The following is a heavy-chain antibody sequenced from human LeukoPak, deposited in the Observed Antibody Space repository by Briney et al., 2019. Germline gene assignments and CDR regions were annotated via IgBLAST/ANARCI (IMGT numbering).Heavy chain of an antibody. J-gene: IGHJ4*02. Sequence: SETLPLTCAVYGGSFSGYYWSWIRQPPGKGLEWIGEINHSGSTNYNPSLKSRVTISVDTSKNQFSLKLSSVTAADTAVYYCARGRIMADWGQGTLVTVSS. V-gene: IGHV4-34*01. CDR3: ARGRIMAD. D-gene: IGHD5-12*01. CDR1: GGSFSGYY. CDR2: INHSGST.